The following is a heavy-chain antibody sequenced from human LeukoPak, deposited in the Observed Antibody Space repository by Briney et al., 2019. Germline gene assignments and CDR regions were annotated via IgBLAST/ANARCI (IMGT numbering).Heavy chain of an antibody. J-gene: IGHJ4*02. Sequence: GGSLRLSCAASGFTVSSNYMSWVRQAPGKGLEWVSVIYSGGSTYYADSVKGRFTISRDNSKDTLYLQMNSLRAEDTAVYYCARNLVVVPAAPPVWGQGTLVTVSS. D-gene: IGHD2-2*01. CDR2: IYSGGST. CDR1: GFTVSSNY. V-gene: IGHV3-66*01. CDR3: ARNLVVVPAAPPV.